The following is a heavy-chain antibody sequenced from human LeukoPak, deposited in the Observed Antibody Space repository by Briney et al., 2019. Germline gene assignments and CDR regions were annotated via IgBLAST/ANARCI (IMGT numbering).Heavy chain of an antibody. D-gene: IGHD1-1*01. J-gene: IGHJ5*02. Sequence: GRSLRLSCAASGFTFDDYAMHWVRQAPGKGLEWVSGISWNSGSIGYADSVKGRFTISRDNAKNSLYLQMNSLRAEDTAVYYCARGTAQAWGQGTLVTVSS. CDR3: ARGTAQA. CDR2: ISWNSGSI. CDR1: GFTFDDYA. V-gene: IGHV3-9*01.